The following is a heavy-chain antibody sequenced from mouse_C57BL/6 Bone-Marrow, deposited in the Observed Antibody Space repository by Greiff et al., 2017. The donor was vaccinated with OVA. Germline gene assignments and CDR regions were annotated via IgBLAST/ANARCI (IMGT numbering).Heavy chain of an antibody. CDR1: GFTFSSYA. CDR3: ARVPFITTVGTFAY. D-gene: IGHD1-1*01. V-gene: IGHV5-4*03. Sequence: EVMLVESGGGLVKPGGSLKLSCAASGFTFSSYAMSWVRQTPEKRLEWVATISDGGSYTYYPDNVKGRFTISRDNAKNNLYLQMSHLKSEDTAMYYCARVPFITTVGTFAYWGQGTLVTVSA. J-gene: IGHJ3*01. CDR2: ISDGGSYT.